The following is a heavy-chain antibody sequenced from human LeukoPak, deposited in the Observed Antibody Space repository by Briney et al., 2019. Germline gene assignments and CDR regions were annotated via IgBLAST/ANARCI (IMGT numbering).Heavy chain of an antibody. J-gene: IGHJ4*02. CDR3: SQGVDGDY. D-gene: IGHD3-16*01. V-gene: IGHV3-53*01. Sequence: GGSLRLSCAASGFTFSSYAMSWVRQAPGKGLEWVSVIYSGGSTYYADSVKGRFTISRDNSKNTLYLQMNSLRAEDTAVYYCSQGVDGDYWGQGTLVTVSS. CDR1: GFTFSSYA. CDR2: IYSGGST.